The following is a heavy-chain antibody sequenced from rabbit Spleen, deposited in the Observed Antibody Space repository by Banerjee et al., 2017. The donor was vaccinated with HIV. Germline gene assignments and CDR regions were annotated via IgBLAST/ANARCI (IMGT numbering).Heavy chain of an antibody. CDR1: GFSFGSNW. V-gene: IGHV1S45*01. J-gene: IGHJ2*01. D-gene: IGHD1-1*01. CDR2: IDTNDGDT. Sequence: QEQLEESGGDLVQPEGSLTLTCKTSGFSFGSNWICWVRQAPGKGLEWIACIDTNDGDTDYANWAKGRFTISKTSSTTVTLQMTSLTAADTASYFCARNYVSAIDPWGPGSLVTV. CDR3: ARNYVSAIDP.